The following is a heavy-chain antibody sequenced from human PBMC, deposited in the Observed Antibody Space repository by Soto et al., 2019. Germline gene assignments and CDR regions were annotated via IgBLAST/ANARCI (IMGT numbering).Heavy chain of an antibody. Sequence: EMQMLESGGGLVQPGGSLRLSCAASGFTFISYGMTWVRQAPGKGLGWVSGITTTGRNTYYAESAKGRLTISRDNSKNVVYLQRNSLRAEDTAVYYCARGAAAAGTDWFDAWGQGTLVIVSS. CDR2: ITTTGRNT. J-gene: IGHJ5*02. CDR1: GFTFISYG. CDR3: ARGAAAAGTDWFDA. D-gene: IGHD6-13*01. V-gene: IGHV3-23*01.